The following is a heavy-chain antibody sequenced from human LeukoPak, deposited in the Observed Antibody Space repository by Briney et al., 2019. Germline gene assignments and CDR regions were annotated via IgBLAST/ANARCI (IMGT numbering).Heavy chain of an antibody. J-gene: IGHJ6*02. Sequence: ASVKVSCKASGYTFTGYYMHWVRQAPGQGLERMGWINPNSGGTNYAQKFQGWVTMTRDTSISTAYMELSRLRSDDTAVYYCARATAVADWAYYYGMDVWGQGTTVTVSS. CDR1: GYTFTGYY. CDR2: INPNSGGT. V-gene: IGHV1-2*04. CDR3: ARATAVADWAYYYGMDV. D-gene: IGHD6-19*01.